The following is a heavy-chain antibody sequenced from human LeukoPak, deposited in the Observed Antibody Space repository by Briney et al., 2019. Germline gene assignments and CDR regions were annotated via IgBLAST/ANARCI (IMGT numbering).Heavy chain of an antibody. CDR1: GGTFSGYA. Sequence: ASVKVSCKASGGTFSGYAISWVRQAPGQGLEWMGRIIPIFGTANYAQKFQGRVTITTDESTSTAYMELSSLRSEDTAVYYCARSGGYSSGWYDYWGQGTLVTVSS. CDR3: ARSGGYSSGWYDY. J-gene: IGHJ4*02. D-gene: IGHD6-19*01. CDR2: IIPIFGTA. V-gene: IGHV1-69*05.